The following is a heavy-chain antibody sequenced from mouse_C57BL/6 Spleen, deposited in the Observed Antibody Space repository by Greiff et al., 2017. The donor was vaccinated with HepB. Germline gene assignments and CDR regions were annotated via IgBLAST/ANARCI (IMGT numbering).Heavy chain of an antibody. J-gene: IGHJ2*01. D-gene: IGHD1-1*01. CDR1: GYAFSSYW. CDR2: IYPGDGDT. Sequence: VKLMESGAELVKPGASVKISCKASGYAFSSYWMNWVKQRPGKGLEWIGQIYPGDGDTNYNGKFKGKATLTADKSSSTAYMQLSSLTSEDSAVYFCARSSITTVVAYYFDYWGQGTTLTVSS. V-gene: IGHV1-80*01. CDR3: ARSSITTVVAYYFDY.